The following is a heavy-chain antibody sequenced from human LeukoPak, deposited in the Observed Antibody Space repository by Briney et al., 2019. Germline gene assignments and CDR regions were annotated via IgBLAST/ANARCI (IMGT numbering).Heavy chain of an antibody. D-gene: IGHD3-10*01. J-gene: IGHJ4*02. CDR1: GFTFSSYA. CDR3: TKGPEILWFGEPTY. V-gene: IGHV3-23*01. Sequence: GGSLRLSCAASGFTFSSYAMSWVRQAPGKGLEWVSSIRGSGGSTYYADSVKDRFTISRDNSKNTLYLQKNSLRAEDKAVYYCTKGPEILWFGEPTYWGQGTLVTVSS. CDR2: IRGSGGST.